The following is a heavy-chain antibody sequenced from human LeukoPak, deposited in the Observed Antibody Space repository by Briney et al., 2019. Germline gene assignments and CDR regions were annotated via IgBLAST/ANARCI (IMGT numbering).Heavy chain of an antibody. Sequence: GGSLRLSCAASGFTFDDYAMHWVRQAPGKGLEWVSGISWNSGSIGYADSVKGRFTISRDNAKNSLYLQMNSLRAEDTALYYCAKGGGVGNYYYYGMDVWGQGTTVTVSS. D-gene: IGHD2-8*01. J-gene: IGHJ6*02. V-gene: IGHV3-9*01. CDR1: GFTFDDYA. CDR2: ISWNSGSI. CDR3: AKGGGVGNYYYYGMDV.